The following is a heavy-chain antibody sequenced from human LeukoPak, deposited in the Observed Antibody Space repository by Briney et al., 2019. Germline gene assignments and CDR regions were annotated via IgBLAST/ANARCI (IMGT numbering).Heavy chain of an antibody. CDR2: ISSSGSTI. J-gene: IGHJ4*02. CDR1: GFTFSSYE. CDR3: AVGQWLVGNY. D-gene: IGHD6-19*01. Sequence: GGSLRLSCAASGFTFSSYEMNWVRQAPGKGLEWVSYISSSGSTIYYADSVKGRFTISRDNAKNSLYLQMNSLRAEDTAVCYCAVGQWLVGNYWGQGTLVTVSS. V-gene: IGHV3-48*03.